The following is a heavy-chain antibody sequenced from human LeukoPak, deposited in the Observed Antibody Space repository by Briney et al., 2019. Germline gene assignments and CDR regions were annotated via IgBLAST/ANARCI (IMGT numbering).Heavy chain of an antibody. D-gene: IGHD4-17*01. J-gene: IGHJ4*02. CDR3: ARDLYGVSHDY. CDR2: IYSSGST. CDR1: GFTVSSNY. V-gene: IGHV3-53*01. Sequence: GGSLRLSCAASGFTVSSNYMNWVRQAPGKGLEWVSVIYSSGSTYYADSVKGRFTISRDNSKNALYLQMNSLRAEDTAVYYCARDLYGVSHDYWGQGTLVTVSS.